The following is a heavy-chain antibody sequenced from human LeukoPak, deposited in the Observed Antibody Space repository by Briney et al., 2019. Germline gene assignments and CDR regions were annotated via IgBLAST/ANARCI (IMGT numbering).Heavy chain of an antibody. CDR2: IHPADSDT. CDR1: GYSFTSYW. V-gene: IGHV5-51*01. J-gene: IGHJ4*02. D-gene: IGHD3-22*01. CDR3: ARRLNTHYYDR. Sequence: GESLKISCKSSGYSFTSYWIGWVRQMPGKGLEWTGIIHPADSDTRYSPSFQGQVTLSADKSTSTAYLQWSSLKAAETAIYYCARRLNTHYYDRWGQGTLVTVSS.